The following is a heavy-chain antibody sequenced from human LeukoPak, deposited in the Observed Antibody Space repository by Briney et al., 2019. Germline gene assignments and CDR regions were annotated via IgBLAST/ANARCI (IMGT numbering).Heavy chain of an antibody. Sequence: PGGSLRLSCAASGFTFSSFEMNWVRQAPGKGLEWVSSISSSSSYIYYADSVKGRFTISRDNAKNSLYLQMNSLRAEDTAVYYCARDRRDRIAAAGIFDYWGQGTLVTVSS. CDR1: GFTFSSFE. D-gene: IGHD6-13*01. CDR2: ISSSSSYI. J-gene: IGHJ4*02. CDR3: ARDRRDRIAAAGIFDY. V-gene: IGHV3-21*01.